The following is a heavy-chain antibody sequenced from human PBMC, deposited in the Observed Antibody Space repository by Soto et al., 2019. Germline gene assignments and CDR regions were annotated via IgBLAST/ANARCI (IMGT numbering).Heavy chain of an antibody. J-gene: IGHJ4*02. CDR2: IVNHGGRK. CDR1: GVLFNRFG. D-gene: IGHD1-1*01. Sequence: QVQLVESGGGVVQPGTCLRVSCAASGVLFNRFGMHWVRQAPGKGLEWVAVIVNHGGRKDYADSVRGRFTISRDNSRNTLFLEMSSLRVEDTAIYYCARDDEYDDNGLDYWGQGTLVTVSS. CDR3: ARDDEYDDNGLDY. V-gene: IGHV3-33*01.